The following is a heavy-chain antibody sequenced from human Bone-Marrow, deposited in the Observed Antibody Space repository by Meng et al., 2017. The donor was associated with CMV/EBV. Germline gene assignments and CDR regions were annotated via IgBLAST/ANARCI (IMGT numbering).Heavy chain of an antibody. Sequence: ASVKVSCKASGYTFTSYAMHWVRQAPGQRLAWMGWSNAGNGNTKYSQKLQGRVTMTTDTSTSTAYMELRSLRSDDTAVYYCVRDRPIVVVIATPYYYYGMDVWGQGTTVTVSS. V-gene: IGHV1-3*01. D-gene: IGHD2-21*01. J-gene: IGHJ6*02. CDR3: VRDRPIVVVIATPYYYYGMDV. CDR1: GYTFTSYA. CDR2: SNAGNGNT.